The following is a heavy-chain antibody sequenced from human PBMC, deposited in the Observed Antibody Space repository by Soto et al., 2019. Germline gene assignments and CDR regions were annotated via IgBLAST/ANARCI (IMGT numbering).Heavy chain of an antibody. CDR3: ARDGVGATTYFGYFDY. Sequence: FMRLACAASGFNFRGYGMHWVRQARGKGLEWVAITRHDGSNTYYADSVRGRFTISRDNSKNTLYLQMNSLRVEDTAVYYCARDGVGATTYFGYFDYWGQGTPFTVSS. CDR1: GFNFRGYG. V-gene: IGHV3-33*01. D-gene: IGHD1-26*01. J-gene: IGHJ4*02. CDR2: TRHDGSNT.